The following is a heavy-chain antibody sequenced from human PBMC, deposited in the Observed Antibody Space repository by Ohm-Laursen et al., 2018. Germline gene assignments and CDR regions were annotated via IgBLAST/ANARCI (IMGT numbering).Heavy chain of an antibody. CDR3: AKTSGGYYLFDY. J-gene: IGHJ4*02. CDR1: GFTFRTYS. CDR2: ISGSGGST. V-gene: IGHV3-23*01. D-gene: IGHD3-22*01. Sequence: SLRLSCAASGFTFRTYSMNWVRQSPGKGLEWVSAISGSGGSTYYADSVKGRFTISRDNSKNTLYLQMNSLRAEDTAVYYCAKTSGGYYLFDYWGQGTLVTVSS.